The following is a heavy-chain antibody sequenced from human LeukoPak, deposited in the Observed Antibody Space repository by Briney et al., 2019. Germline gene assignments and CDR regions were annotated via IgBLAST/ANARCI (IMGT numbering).Heavy chain of an antibody. CDR2: INHSGST. V-gene: IGHV4-34*01. D-gene: IGHD1-20*01. J-gene: IGHJ4*02. Sequence: KSSETLSLTCAVYGGSFSGYYWSWIRQPPGKGLEWIGEINHSGSTYYNPSLKSRVTISVGTSKKQFSLKLNSVTAADTAVYYCARGHLTGRGYFDYWGQGTLATVSS. CDR3: ARGHLTGRGYFDY. CDR1: GGSFSGYY.